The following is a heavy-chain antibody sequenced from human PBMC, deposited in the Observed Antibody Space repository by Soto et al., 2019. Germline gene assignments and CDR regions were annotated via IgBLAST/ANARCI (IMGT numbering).Heavy chain of an antibody. V-gene: IGHV4-30-4*01. J-gene: IGHJ4*02. CDR2: IYYSGST. CDR1: GGSISSGDYY. CDR3: ARDRSGPYSGGDCSIDY. Sequence: PSETLSLTCTVSGGSISSGDYYWSWIRQPPGKGLEWIGYIYYSGSTYYNPSLKSRVTISVDTSKNQFSLKLSSVTAADTAVYYCARDRSGPYSGGDCSIDYLPQGTLVDASS. D-gene: IGHD2-21*02.